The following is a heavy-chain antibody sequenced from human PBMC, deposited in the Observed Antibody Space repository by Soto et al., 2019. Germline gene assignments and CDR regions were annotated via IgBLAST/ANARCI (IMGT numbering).Heavy chain of an antibody. J-gene: IGHJ4*02. CDR1: GGSLSSSNW. Sequence: SETLSLTCAVSGGSLSSSNWWSWVRQPPGEGLEWIGEINHSGSTNYNPSLKSRVTISVDTSKNQFSLKLSSGPAADTAVYSCARGPQGGYDLTYWGRGTLVTVSS. D-gene: IGHD5-12*01. CDR3: ARGPQGGYDLTY. V-gene: IGHV4-4*02. CDR2: INHSGST.